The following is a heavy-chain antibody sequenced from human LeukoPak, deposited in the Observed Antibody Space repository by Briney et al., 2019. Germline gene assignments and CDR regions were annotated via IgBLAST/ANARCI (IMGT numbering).Heavy chain of an antibody. CDR2: IVRSGSIT. V-gene: IGHV3-23*01. CDR1: GFTFSSYA. Sequence: PGGSLRLSCAASGFTFSSYAVSWVRQAPGKGLEWVSRIVRSGSITYYEDSVKGRFTISRDNSKSTVYLQMNSLRADDTAVYYCAKMSGDCTTTTCSNFDYWGQGTLVTVSS. J-gene: IGHJ4*02. D-gene: IGHD2-2*01. CDR3: AKMSGDCTTTTCSNFDY.